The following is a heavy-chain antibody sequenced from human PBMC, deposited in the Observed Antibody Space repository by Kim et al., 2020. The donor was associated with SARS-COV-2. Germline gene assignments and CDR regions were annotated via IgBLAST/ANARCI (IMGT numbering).Heavy chain of an antibody. Sequence: GGSLRLSCAASGFTVSSNYMSWVRQAPGKGLEWVSVIYSGGSTYYADSVKGRFTISRDNSKNTLYLQMNSLRAEDTAVYYCARVPPAHGIAVAGYYYYGMDVWGQGTTVTFSS. J-gene: IGHJ6*02. CDR2: IYSGGST. CDR1: GFTVSSNY. V-gene: IGHV3-53*01. CDR3: ARVPPAHGIAVAGYYYYGMDV. D-gene: IGHD6-19*01.